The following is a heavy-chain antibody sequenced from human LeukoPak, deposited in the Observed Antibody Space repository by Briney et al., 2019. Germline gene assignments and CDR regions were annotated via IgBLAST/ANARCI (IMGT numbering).Heavy chain of an antibody. CDR2: ISSSGSTI. CDR1: GFTSSSYE. J-gene: IGHJ4*02. CDR3: ARDNPYCGGDCYSRPDY. Sequence: GGSLRFSCAASGFTSSSYELNWVRQAPGKGLEWVSYISSSGSTIYYADSVKGRFTISRDNAKNSLYLQMNSLRAEDTAVYYCARDNPYCGGDCYSRPDYWGQGTLVTVSS. D-gene: IGHD2-21*02. V-gene: IGHV3-48*03.